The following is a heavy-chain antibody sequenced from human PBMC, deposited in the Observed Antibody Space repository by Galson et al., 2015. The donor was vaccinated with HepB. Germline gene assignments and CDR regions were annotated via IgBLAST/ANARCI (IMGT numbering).Heavy chain of an antibody. D-gene: IGHD3-16*01. CDR3: ASWSGSSLGERFDY. CDR2: IYTSGST. CDR1: GGSISSGSYY. V-gene: IGHV4-61*02. J-gene: IGHJ4*02. Sequence: TLSLTCTVSGGSISSGSYYWSWIRQPAGKGLEWIGRIYTSGSTNYNPSLKSRVTMSVDTSKNQFSLKLSSVTAADTAVYYCASWSGSSLGERFDYWGQGTLVTVSS.